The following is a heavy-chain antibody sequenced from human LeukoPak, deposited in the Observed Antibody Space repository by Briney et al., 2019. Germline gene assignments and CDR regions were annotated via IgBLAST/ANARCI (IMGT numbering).Heavy chain of an antibody. J-gene: IGHJ4*02. CDR1: GFTVNNNY. V-gene: IGHV3-53*01. CDR2: IYSGGRT. CDR3: ARDRPDY. Sequence: AGGSLRLSCAASGFTVNNNYMSWVRQAPGKGLEWVSVIYSGGRTYYADSVKGRFTISRDNSKNTLYLQMNSLRAEDTAVHYCARDRPDYWGQGTLVTVSS.